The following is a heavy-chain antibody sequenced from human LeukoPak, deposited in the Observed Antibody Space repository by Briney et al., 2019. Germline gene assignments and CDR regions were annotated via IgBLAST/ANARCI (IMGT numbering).Heavy chain of an antibody. V-gene: IGHV4-34*01. CDR1: GESFSDYF. D-gene: IGHD5-18*01. Sequence: SETLSLTCAVYGESFSDYFWSWLRQPPGKGLEWIGEINHSGSTNYNPSLKSRVTILVDTSKNQFSLKLTSVTAADTAVYYCASFSNLDTGLTGNYWGPGTLVTVSS. CDR2: INHSGST. CDR3: ASFSNLDTGLTGNY. J-gene: IGHJ4*02.